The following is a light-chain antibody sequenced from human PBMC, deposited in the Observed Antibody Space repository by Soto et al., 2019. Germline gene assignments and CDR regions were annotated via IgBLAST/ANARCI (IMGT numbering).Light chain of an antibody. Sequence: QSVLTQPPSLSGAPGQRITISCTGTSSNLGAAFAVQWYQQLPGAAPKLRVHRNSQRPSGVPDRFSGSKSGTSASLVISGLRSEDEGDYYCAAWDDSLNGPVFGTGTKLTVL. J-gene: IGLJ1*01. CDR3: AAWDDSLNGPV. CDR1: SSNLGAAFA. V-gene: IGLV1-47*01. CDR2: RNS.